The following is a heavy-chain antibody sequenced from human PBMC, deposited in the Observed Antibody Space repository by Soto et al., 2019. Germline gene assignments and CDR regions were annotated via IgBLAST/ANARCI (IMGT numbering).Heavy chain of an antibody. J-gene: IGHJ3*02. CDR1: GFTFSDYY. CDR2: ISYNGNTI. D-gene: IGHD5-18*01. CDR3: AREYVDADLVGAFHI. Sequence: PGGSLRLSCGASGFTFSDYYMSWIRQAPGKGLEWISYISYNGNTIYYADSVKGRFTISRDNAKTSLYLQMNSLRAEDTAIYYCAREYVDADLVGAFHIWGQGTMVTVSS. V-gene: IGHV3-11*01.